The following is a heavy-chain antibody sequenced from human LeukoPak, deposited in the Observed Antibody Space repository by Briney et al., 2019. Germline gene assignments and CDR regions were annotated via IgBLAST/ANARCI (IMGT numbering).Heavy chain of an antibody. CDR2: IYYSGST. D-gene: IGHD3-22*01. CDR3: ARPLISDDSSGYYTYYFDY. V-gene: IGHV4-34*01. Sequence: PSETLSLTCAVYGGSFSGYYWSWIRQPPGKGLEWIGSIYYSGSTYYNPSLKSRVTISVDTSKNQFSLKLSSVTAADTAVYYCARPLISDDSSGYYTYYFDYWGQGTLVTVSS. CDR1: GGSFSGYY. J-gene: IGHJ4*02.